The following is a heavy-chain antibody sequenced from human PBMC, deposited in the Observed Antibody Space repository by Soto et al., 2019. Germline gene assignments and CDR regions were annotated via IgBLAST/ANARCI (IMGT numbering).Heavy chain of an antibody. D-gene: IGHD3-10*01. CDR3: AKDRECGNNNVWPQGS. CDR2: ISNDGSNK. V-gene: IGHV3-30*18. Sequence: GGSLRLSCAASGFRFSGYGMHWVRQAPGKGLEWLAAISNDGSNKYYGDSVKGRFTISRENSKNTLYLQINSMRAQDTAVYYCAKDRECGNNNVWPQGSWGDGPKIAVSS. CDR1: GFRFSGYG. J-gene: IGHJ5*01.